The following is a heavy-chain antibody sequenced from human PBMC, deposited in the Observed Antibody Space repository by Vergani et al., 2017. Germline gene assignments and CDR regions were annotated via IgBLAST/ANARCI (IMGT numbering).Heavy chain of an antibody. CDR2: ISGSGGST. V-gene: IGHV3-23*01. D-gene: IGHD6-6*01. Sequence: EVQLLESGGGLVQTGGSLRLSCAASGFTFSSYAMSWVRQAPGKGLGVGSGISGSGGSTYYADSVKGWLTISRDNSKNTLYLQMNSLRAEDTAVYYCAKEYSSSYPLGWFDPWGQGTLVTVSS. CDR1: GFTFSSYA. J-gene: IGHJ5*02. CDR3: AKEYSSSYPLGWFDP.